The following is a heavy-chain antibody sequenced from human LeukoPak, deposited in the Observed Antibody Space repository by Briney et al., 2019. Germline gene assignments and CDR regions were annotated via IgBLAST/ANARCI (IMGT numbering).Heavy chain of an antibody. D-gene: IGHD2-2*01. V-gene: IGHV4-30-4*08. Sequence: SETLSLTCTVSGGSISSGDYYWSWIRQPPGKGLEWIGYIYYSGSTYYNPSLKRRVTISVDTSKNQFSLKLSSVTAADTAVYYCARDIVVVPAAIGLWGRGTLVTVSS. J-gene: IGHJ2*01. CDR1: GGSISSGDYY. CDR3: ARDIVVVPAAIGL. CDR2: IYYSGST.